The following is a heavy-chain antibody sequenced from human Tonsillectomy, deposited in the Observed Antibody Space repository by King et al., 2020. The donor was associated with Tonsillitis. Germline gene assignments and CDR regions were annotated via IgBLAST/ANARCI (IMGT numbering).Heavy chain of an antibody. CDR3: AGHPVWWSDRLSVWFDP. CDR2: IFYSGST. J-gene: IGHJ5*02. D-gene: IGHD2-21*01. Sequence: LQLQESGPGLVKTSETLSLSCTVSGDSISSNNYYWGWVRQPPGQGLEWIGSIFYSGSTYYNPSLRSRVTISVDTSKNRFSLRVNSVTAADTAVYYCAGHPVWWSDRLSVWFDPWGQGILVTVSS. V-gene: IGHV4-39*07. CDR1: GDSISSNNYY.